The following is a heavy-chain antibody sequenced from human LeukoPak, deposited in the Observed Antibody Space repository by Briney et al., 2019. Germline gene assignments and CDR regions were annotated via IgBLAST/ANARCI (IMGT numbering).Heavy chain of an antibody. CDR3: ARDGPDY. J-gene: IGHJ4*02. Sequence: PGGSLRLSCAASGFTFSSYWMHWVRQAPGKGLEWVSVIYSGGSTYYADSVKGRFTISRDNSKNTLYLQMNSLRAEDTAVYYCARDGPDYWGQGTLVTVSS. CDR2: IYSGGST. CDR1: GFTFSSYW. V-gene: IGHV3-66*01.